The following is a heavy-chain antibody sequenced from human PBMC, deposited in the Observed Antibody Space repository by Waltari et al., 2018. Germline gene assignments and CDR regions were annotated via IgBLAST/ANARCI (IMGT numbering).Heavy chain of an antibody. J-gene: IGHJ5*02. D-gene: IGHD3-22*01. V-gene: IGHV4-38-2*01. CDR1: GYSISSVSY. Sequence: QVQLQESGPGLVKPSETLSLTCAVSGYSISSVSYWGWIRPPPGEGLEWIGSIYYSGSTYYNPSLKSRVTISVDTSKNQFYLKLNSVTAADTAVHYCARSGYYDSSGYYWWFDPWGQGTLVTVSS. CDR3: ARSGYYDSSGYYWWFDP. CDR2: IYYSGST.